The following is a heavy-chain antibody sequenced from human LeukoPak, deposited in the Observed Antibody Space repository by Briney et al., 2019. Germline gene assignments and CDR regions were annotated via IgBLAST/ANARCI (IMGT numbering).Heavy chain of an antibody. CDR3: ARSARWGL. D-gene: IGHD3-16*01. CDR2: MNPNSGNT. Sequence: ASVKVSCKASGDTFSNYAISWVRQAPGQGLEWMGWMNPNSGNTGYAQKFQGRVTMTRNTSISTAYMELSSLRSEDTAVYYCARSARWGLWGQGTLVTVSS. CDR1: GDTFSNYA. J-gene: IGHJ4*02. V-gene: IGHV1-8*02.